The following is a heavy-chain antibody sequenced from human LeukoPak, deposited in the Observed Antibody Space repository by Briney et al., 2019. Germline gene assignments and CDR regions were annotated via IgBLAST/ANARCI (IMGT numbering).Heavy chain of an antibody. CDR2: VKVDGSAK. Sequence: GGSLTLSCAASGLTLSSYWMSWLRLAPGKGLEWVVDVKVDGSAKWYADSVKGRFTISRDNAQNSVHLQMNSLRAEDTAVYHCARDEYRSRWLHGWGEGTLVTVTS. V-gene: IGHV3-7*01. J-gene: IGHJ4*02. CDR1: GLTLSSYW. D-gene: IGHD5-24*01. CDR3: ARDEYRSRWLHG.